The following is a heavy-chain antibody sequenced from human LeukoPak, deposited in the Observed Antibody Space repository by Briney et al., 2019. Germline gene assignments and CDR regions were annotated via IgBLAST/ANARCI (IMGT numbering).Heavy chain of an antibody. CDR3: ASGALLWFGENAFDI. Sequence: GGSLRLSCAASGFTFSSYTMNWVRQPPGKGLEWVSNIGTSSTTIYYADSVKGRFTISRDNAKNSLYLQMNSLRAEDTAVYYCASGALLWFGENAFDIWGQGTMVTVSS. CDR1: GFTFSSYT. D-gene: IGHD3-10*01. J-gene: IGHJ3*02. CDR2: IGTSSTTI. V-gene: IGHV3-48*04.